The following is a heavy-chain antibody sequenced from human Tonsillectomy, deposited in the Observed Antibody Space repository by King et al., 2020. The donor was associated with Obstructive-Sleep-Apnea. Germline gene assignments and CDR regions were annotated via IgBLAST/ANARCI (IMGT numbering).Heavy chain of an antibody. CDR2: ISYSGST. CDR3: ARSLDSSGYYYTNY. J-gene: IGHJ4*02. D-gene: IGHD3-22*01. V-gene: IGHV4-59*08. CDR1: GGSISSYY. Sequence: VQLQESGPGLVKPSETLSLTCTVSGGSISSYYWSWIRQPPGKGLEWIGYISYSGSTNYNPSLKSRVTISVDTSKNQFSLKLSSVTAAATAVYYCARSLDSSGYYYTNYWGQGTLVTVSS.